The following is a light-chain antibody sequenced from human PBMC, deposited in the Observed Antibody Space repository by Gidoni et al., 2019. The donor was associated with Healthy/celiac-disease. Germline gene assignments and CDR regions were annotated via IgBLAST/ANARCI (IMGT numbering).Light chain of an antibody. CDR2: VND. CDR3: QSYDNSLSAWV. Sequence: QSVLTQPPSVSGAPGQSVTISCTGSRSNIGAGYGVHWYQQLPATAPKLLSYVNDNRPSGVPDRFSGSKSGTSASLAITGLQAEDEADYYCQSYDNSLSAWVFGGGTKLTVL. V-gene: IGLV1-40*01. J-gene: IGLJ3*02. CDR1: RSNIGAGYG.